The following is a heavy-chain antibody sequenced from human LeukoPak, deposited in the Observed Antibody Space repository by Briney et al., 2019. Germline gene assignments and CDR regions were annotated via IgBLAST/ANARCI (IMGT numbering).Heavy chain of an antibody. V-gene: IGHV3-74*01. J-gene: IGHJ3*02. CDR1: GFTFSSYW. CDR3: ARDSSYYDSSGYYYRGYAFDI. D-gene: IGHD3-22*01. CDR2: INSDGSST. Sequence: PGGSLRLSCAASGFTFSSYWMHWVRQAPGKGLVWVSRINSDGSSTSYADSVKGRFTISRDNAKNSLYLQMNSLRAEDTAVYYCARDSSYYDSSGYYYRGYAFDIWGQGTMVTVSS.